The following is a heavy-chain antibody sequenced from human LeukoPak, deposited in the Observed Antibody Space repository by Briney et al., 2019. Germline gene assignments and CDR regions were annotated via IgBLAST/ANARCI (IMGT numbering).Heavy chain of an antibody. CDR3: ARVPSYYDSSGYIYYFDY. CDR2: INHSGST. D-gene: IGHD3-22*01. CDR1: GGSFSGYY. V-gene: IGHV4-34*01. J-gene: IGHJ4*02. Sequence: PSETLSLTCAVYGGSFSGYYWSWIRQPPGKGLEWIGEINHSGSTNFNPSLKSRVTISVDTSKNQFSLKLSSVTAADTAVYYCARVPSYYDSSGYIYYFDYWGQGTLVTVSS.